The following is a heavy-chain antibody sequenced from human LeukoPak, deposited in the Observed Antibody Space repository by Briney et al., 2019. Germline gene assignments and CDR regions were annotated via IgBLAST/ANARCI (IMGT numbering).Heavy chain of an antibody. J-gene: IGHJ4*02. V-gene: IGHV3-15*01. D-gene: IGHD3-9*01. Sequence: GGSLRLSCAASGFTFSNSWMSWVRQAPGKGLEWVGRIKSKTDGATTDYAAPVKGRFTISRDDSKNTLYLQMNSLKTEDTAVYYCTTYLYSYDILAGSIYFDYWGQGTLVTVSS. CDR1: GFTFSNSW. CDR2: IKSKTDGATT. CDR3: TTYLYSYDILAGSIYFDY.